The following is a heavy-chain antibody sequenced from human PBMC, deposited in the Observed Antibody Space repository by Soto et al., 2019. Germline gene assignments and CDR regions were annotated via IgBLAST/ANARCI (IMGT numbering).Heavy chain of an antibody. Sequence: PGGSLRLSCEASGFTFSSYALHWVRQAPEKGLKRGAIIAYDGSSKNYADNVKGRFTISRDNSKNTLYLQMNSLRAEDTALYYFARDPYYYDSSGSSPYGMDVWGQGTTVTVSS. J-gene: IGHJ6*02. CDR1: GFTFSSYA. CDR2: IAYDGSSK. V-gene: IGHV3-30*01. CDR3: ARDPYYYDSSGSSPYGMDV. D-gene: IGHD3-22*01.